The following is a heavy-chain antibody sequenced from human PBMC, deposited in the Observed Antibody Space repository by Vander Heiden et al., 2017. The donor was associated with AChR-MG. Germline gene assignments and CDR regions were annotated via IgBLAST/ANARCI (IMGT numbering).Heavy chain of an antibody. CDR3: ARGDIVVVPAAGRGWFDP. CDR2: IIPIFGTA. V-gene: IGHV1-69*01. J-gene: IGHJ5*02. Sequence: VQLVQSRAEVTTPGSSVTVSCTASGGTFSSYAISWERQAPGQGREWMGGIIPIFGTANYAQKFQGRVTITADESTSTAYMELSSLRSEDTAVYYCARGDIVVVPAAGRGWFDPWGQGTLVTVSS. CDR1: GGTFSSYA. D-gene: IGHD2-2*01.